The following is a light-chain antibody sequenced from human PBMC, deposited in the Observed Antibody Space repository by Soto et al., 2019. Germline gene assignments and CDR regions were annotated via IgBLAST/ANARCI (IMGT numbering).Light chain of an antibody. Sequence: DIVMTQSPLSLPVTPGEPASISCRSSQSLLHSKGYNCLDWYLQKPGQSPQLLIYLGSNRASGVPDRVRGSGSGTDFTLRISRVEAEDVGVYYCMQSLQSPLTFGGGTKVEIK. CDR3: MQSLQSPLT. V-gene: IGKV2-28*01. CDR1: QSLLHSKGYNC. CDR2: LGS. J-gene: IGKJ4*01.